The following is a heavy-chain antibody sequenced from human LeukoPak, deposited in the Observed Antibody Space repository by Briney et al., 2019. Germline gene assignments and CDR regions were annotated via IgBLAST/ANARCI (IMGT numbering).Heavy chain of an antibody. Sequence: SSETLSLTCAVYGGSFNGHYWSWIRQPPGKGLEWIAEITDTGSSNYNPSLKSRVTISVDTSKNQVSLKLISVTAADTAVYYCARKKRGYGYNWLDPWGQGTLVTVSS. V-gene: IGHV4-34*01. J-gene: IGHJ5*02. CDR3: ARKKRGYGYNWLDP. CDR1: GGSFNGHY. D-gene: IGHD5-18*01. CDR2: ITDTGSS.